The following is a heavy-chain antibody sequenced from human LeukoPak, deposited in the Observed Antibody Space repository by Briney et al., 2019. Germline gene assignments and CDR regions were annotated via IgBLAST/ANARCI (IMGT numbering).Heavy chain of an antibody. CDR1: GFTFSSYA. CDR2: ISGSGGST. J-gene: IGHJ4*02. D-gene: IGHD4-17*01. V-gene: IGHV3-23*01. Sequence: PGGSLRLSCAASGFTFSSYAMSWVRQAPGKGLEWVSAISGSGGSTYYADSVKGRFTISRDNSKNTLYLQMNSLRAEDTAVYYCARGGRTLIDYGDCVWGQGTLVTVSS. CDR3: ARGGRTLIDYGDCV.